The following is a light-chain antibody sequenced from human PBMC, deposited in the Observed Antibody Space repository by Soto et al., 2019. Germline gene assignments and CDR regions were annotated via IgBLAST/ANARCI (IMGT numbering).Light chain of an antibody. V-gene: IGKV3-20*01. J-gene: IGKJ5*01. CDR2: DTS. Sequence: EVVLTQSPGTLSLSPGERATLSCRASQSLANSFIAWYQQKPGQAPRLLIYDTSSRASGIPGRFSGSGSGTDFTLTISRLETEDFAVFYCQQYGTSEIIFGQGTRLEIK. CDR3: QQYGTSEII. CDR1: QSLANSF.